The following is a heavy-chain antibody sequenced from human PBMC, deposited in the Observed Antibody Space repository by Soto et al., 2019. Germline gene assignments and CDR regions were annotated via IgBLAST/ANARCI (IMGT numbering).Heavy chain of an antibody. V-gene: IGHV1-3*01. J-gene: IGHJ4*02. Sequence: QVQLVQSGAEVKKPAASVKVSCKASGYTFTSYAMHWVRQAPGQRLEWMGWINAGNGNTKYSQKFQGRVTITRDTSASTAYMELSSLRSEDTAVYYCASLGRDIVATIVYWGQGTLVTVSS. CDR1: GYTFTSYA. CDR3: ASLGRDIVATIVY. CDR2: INAGNGNT. D-gene: IGHD5-12*01.